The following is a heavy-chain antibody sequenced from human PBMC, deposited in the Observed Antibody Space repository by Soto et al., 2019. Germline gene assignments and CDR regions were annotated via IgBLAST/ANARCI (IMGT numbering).Heavy chain of an antibody. D-gene: IGHD3-3*01. V-gene: IGHV3-9*01. Sequence: HPGGSLRLSCAASGFTFDDYAMHWVRQAPGKGLEWVSGISWNSGSIGYADSVKGRFTISRDNAKNSLYLQMNSLRAEDTALYYCAKGSGFGVVIGSLGGYYYMDVWGKGTTVTVSS. J-gene: IGHJ6*03. CDR2: ISWNSGSI. CDR1: GFTFDDYA. CDR3: AKGSGFGVVIGSLGGYYYMDV.